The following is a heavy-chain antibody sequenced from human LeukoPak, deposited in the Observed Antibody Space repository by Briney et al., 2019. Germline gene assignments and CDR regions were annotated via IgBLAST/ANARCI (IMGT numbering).Heavy chain of an antibody. Sequence: GALRLPCAAPGFTLSSIWMHWVRQAPGKGRGWVPRFNSDGGSTSYADSVKGGFTISRDNPKNTLYLQQNSLRAADTTVYYCATENYGYFDWLSYYYYGMDVWGKGTTVTVSS. V-gene: IGHV3-74*01. J-gene: IGHJ6*04. CDR2: FNSDGGST. CDR1: GFTLSSIW. CDR3: ATENYGYFDWLSYYYYGMDV. D-gene: IGHD3-9*01.